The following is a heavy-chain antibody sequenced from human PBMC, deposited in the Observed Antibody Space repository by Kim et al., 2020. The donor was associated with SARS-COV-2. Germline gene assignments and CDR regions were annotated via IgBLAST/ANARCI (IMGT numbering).Heavy chain of an antibody. CDR1: GGTFSSYA. V-gene: IGHV1-69*04. Sequence: SVKVSCKASGGTFSSYAISWVRQAPGQGLEWMGRIIPILGIANYAQKFQGRVTITADKSTSTAYMELSSLRSEDTAVYHCAYFHDYYDSSGYYYYYYYGMDVWGQGTTVTVSS. CDR2: IIPILGIA. CDR3: AYFHDYYDSSGYYYYYYYGMDV. J-gene: IGHJ6*02. D-gene: IGHD3-22*01.